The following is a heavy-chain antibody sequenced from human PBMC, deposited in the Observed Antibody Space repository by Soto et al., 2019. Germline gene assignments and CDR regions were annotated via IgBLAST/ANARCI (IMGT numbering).Heavy chain of an antibody. CDR1: GGSISSRGYY. Sequence: QLQLQESGPGLVKPSETLSLTCTVSGGSISSRGYYWGWIRQPPGKGLEWIGTIYYSGSTYYNPSLKSRVPISVATSKTQFSPKLSSVTAAATAVYYCATSNWFDPWGQGTLVTVSS. CDR2: IYYSGST. CDR3: ATSNWFDP. V-gene: IGHV4-39*01. J-gene: IGHJ5*02.